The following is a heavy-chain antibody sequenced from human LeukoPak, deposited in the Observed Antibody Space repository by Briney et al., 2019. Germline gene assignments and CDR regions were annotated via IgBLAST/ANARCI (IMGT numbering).Heavy chain of an antibody. Sequence: ASVKVSCKASGYIFTGYYMHWVRQAPGQGLEWMGWINPNSGDTHYAQKFHGRVIMTSDTSITTGYMELTRLTSDDTAVYYCARDPAAAGNYWGQGTLVSVSS. CDR2: INPNSGDT. CDR3: ARDPAAAGNY. D-gene: IGHD6-13*01. V-gene: IGHV1-2*02. CDR1: GYIFTGYY. J-gene: IGHJ4*02.